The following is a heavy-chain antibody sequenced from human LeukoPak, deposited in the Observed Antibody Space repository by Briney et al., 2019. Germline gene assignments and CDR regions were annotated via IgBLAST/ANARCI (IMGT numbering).Heavy chain of an antibody. Sequence: ASVKVSCKASGYTFTSYGISWVRQAPGQGLEWMGWISAYNGNTNYAQKLQGRVTMTTDTSTSTAYMELRSLRSDDTAVYYCARIGNYYDSSGYQSWGQGTLVTVSS. D-gene: IGHD3-22*01. CDR2: ISAYNGNT. CDR3: ARIGNYYDSSGYQS. V-gene: IGHV1-18*01. CDR1: GYTFTSYG. J-gene: IGHJ4*02.